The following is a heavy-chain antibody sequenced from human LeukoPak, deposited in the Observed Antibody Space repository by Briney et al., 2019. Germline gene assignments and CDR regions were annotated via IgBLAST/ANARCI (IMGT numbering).Heavy chain of an antibody. Sequence: PGGSLRLSCAASGFTFSSYAMSWVRQAPGKGLEWVSAISGSGGSTYYADSVKGRFTISRDNAKNSLYLQMNSLRAEDTAVYYCARDLRLNTDYYYGMDVWGQGTTVTVSS. CDR3: ARDLRLNTDYYYGMDV. V-gene: IGHV3-23*01. D-gene: IGHD4/OR15-4a*01. J-gene: IGHJ6*02. CDR1: GFTFSSYA. CDR2: ISGSGGST.